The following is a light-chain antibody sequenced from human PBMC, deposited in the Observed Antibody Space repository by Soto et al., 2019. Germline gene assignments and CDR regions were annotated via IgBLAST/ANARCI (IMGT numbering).Light chain of an antibody. Sequence: QSPLTQPAFVSGSPGQSSTISYTGTSSDVGSYNLVSWYQQHPGKAPKLMIYEGSKRPSGVSNRFSGSKSGNTASLTISGLQAEDEADYYCCSYAGSSTWVFGGGTKLTVL. CDR1: SSDVGSYNL. CDR3: CSYAGSSTWV. CDR2: EGS. J-gene: IGLJ3*02. V-gene: IGLV2-23*01.